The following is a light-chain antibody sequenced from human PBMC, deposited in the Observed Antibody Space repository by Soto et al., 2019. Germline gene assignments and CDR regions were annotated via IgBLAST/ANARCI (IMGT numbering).Light chain of an antibody. J-gene: IGKJ4*01. Sequence: DIQMTQSPSTLSASVGDRVTITCRASQSIGSWLAWYQQRPGKAPNLLIYDASSLESGVPSRFSGSGSGTEFTLTISSLQPEDFATYSCQQLNSYPLTFGGGTKVDIK. CDR2: DAS. V-gene: IGKV1-5*01. CDR3: QQLNSYPLT. CDR1: QSIGSW.